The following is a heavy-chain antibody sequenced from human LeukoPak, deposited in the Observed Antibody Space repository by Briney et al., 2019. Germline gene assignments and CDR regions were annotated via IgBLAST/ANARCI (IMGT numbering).Heavy chain of an antibody. D-gene: IGHD6-19*01. Sequence: SETLSLTCTVSGGSISNSSYYWGWIRQPPGKGLEWIGSIYYSGSTYYNPSLKSRVTISVDTSKNQFSLKLSSVTAADTAVYYCARRSVADYYYYYGMDVWGQGTTVTVSS. CDR3: ARRSVADYYYYYGMDV. J-gene: IGHJ6*02. CDR2: IYYSGST. CDR1: GGSISNSSYY. V-gene: IGHV4-39*01.